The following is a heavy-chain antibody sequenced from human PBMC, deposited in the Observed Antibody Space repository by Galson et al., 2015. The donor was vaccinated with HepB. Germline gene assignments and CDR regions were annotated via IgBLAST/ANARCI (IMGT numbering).Heavy chain of an antibody. CDR1: GFTFSSYA. CDR2: ISGSGGST. CDR3: ANERVEMATILPYFDY. Sequence: SLRLSCAASGFTFSSYAMSWVRQAPGKGLEWVSAISGSGGSTYYADSVKGRFTISRDNSKNTLYLQMNSLRAEDTAVYYCANERVEMATILPYFDYWGQGTLVTVSS. V-gene: IGHV3-23*01. J-gene: IGHJ4*02. D-gene: IGHD5-24*01.